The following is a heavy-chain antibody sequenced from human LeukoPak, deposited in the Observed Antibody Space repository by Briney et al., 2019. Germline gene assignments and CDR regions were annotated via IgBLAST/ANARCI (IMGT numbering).Heavy chain of an antibody. J-gene: IGHJ3*02. V-gene: IGHV4-61*02. CDR3: ARELGYSGSYRDAFDI. D-gene: IGHD1-26*01. CDR2: IYTSGST. CDR1: GGSISSGSYY. Sequence: SQTLSLTCTVSGGSISSGSYYWSWIRQPAGKGLEWIGRIYTSGSTNYNPSLKSRITISVDTSKNQFSLKLSSVTAADTAVYYCARELGYSGSYRDAFDIWGQGTMVTVSS.